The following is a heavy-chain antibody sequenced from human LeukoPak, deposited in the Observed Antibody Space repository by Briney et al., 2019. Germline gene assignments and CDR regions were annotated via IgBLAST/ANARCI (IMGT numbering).Heavy chain of an antibody. J-gene: IGHJ5*02. CDR3: XXXXIXXWSNNWVDT. CDR1: GGSMSSYY. Sequence: SETLSLTCTVSGGSMSSYYWSWIRQPPGKGLERIGYVYYSGTANYNPSLRSRVTISVDTSKNQFSLKLSSVTAADTALYYCXXXXIXXWSNNWVDTWGQGILVTVSS. D-gene: IGHD2-8*01. V-gene: IGHV4-59*01. CDR2: VYYSGTA.